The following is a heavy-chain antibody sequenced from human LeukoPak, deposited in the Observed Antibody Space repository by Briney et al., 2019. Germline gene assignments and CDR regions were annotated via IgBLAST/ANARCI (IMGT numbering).Heavy chain of an antibody. CDR3: ARVRLASYSSGWVVGDY. D-gene: IGHD6-19*01. J-gene: IGHJ4*02. CDR2: ISAYNGNT. CDR1: GYTLTSYG. V-gene: IGHV1-18*01. Sequence: GASVKVSCKASGYTLTSYGISWVRQAPGQGLEWMGWISAYNGNTNYAQKLQGRVTMTTDTSTSTAYMELRSLRSDDTAVYYCARVRLASYSSGWVVGDYWGQGTLVTVSS.